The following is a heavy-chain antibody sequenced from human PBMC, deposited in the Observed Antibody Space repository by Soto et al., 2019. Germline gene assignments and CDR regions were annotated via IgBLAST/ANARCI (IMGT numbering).Heavy chain of an antibody. CDR2: INPKSGGT. CDR3: ARGDSTDCSNGVCSFFYNRDMDV. D-gene: IGHD2-8*01. J-gene: IGHJ6*02. V-gene: IGHV1-2*04. Sequence: ASVKVSCKASGYSFTDYHIHWVRQAPGQGLEWLGRINPKSGGTSTAQRFQGWVTMTTDTSISTASMELTRLTSDDTAIYYCARGDSTDCSNGVCSFFYNRDMDVWGQGTTVTVSS. CDR1: GYSFTDYH.